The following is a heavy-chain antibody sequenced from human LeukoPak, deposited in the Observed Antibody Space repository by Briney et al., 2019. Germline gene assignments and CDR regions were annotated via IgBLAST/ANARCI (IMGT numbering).Heavy chain of an antibody. CDR3: ARHFYDTNPSDY. CDR2: IDPSDSNT. J-gene: IGHJ4*02. Sequence: PGESLQISCQGSGYGFTTFWISWVRQLPGKGLEWMGMIDPSDSNTNYSPSFQGHVTISADRSISTAFLQWSSLKASDSAMYYCARHFYDTNPSDYWGQGTLVTVAS. CDR1: GYGFTTFW. D-gene: IGHD3-22*01. V-gene: IGHV5-10-1*01.